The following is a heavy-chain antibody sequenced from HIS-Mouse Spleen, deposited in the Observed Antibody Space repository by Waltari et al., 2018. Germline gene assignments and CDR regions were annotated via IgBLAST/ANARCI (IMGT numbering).Heavy chain of an antibody. D-gene: IGHD6-19*01. CDR3: ARGRGQWLDGPFDY. Sequence: QVQLQQWGAGLLKPSETLSLTCAVYGGSFSGYYWSWIRQPPGKGLEWIGESNHSGSTNYNPSLKSRVTISVDTSKNQFSLKLSSVTAADTAVYYCARGRGQWLDGPFDYWGQGTLVTVSS. J-gene: IGHJ4*02. V-gene: IGHV4-34*01. CDR1: GGSFSGYY. CDR2: SNHSGST.